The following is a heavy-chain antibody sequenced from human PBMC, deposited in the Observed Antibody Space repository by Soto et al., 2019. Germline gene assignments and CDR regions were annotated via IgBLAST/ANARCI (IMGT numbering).Heavy chain of an antibody. CDR2: ISAYNGNT. CDR1: GYTFTSYG. J-gene: IGHJ6*03. CDR3: ATRAADYDFWSGYYSYYYYMDF. D-gene: IGHD3-3*01. V-gene: IGHV1-18*01. Sequence: ASVKVSCKASGYTFTSYGISWVRQAPGQGLEWMGWISAYNGNTNYAQKLQGRVTMTTDTSTSTAYMELRSLRSDDTAVYYCATRAADYDFWSGYYSYYYYMDFWGKGTTVTVSS.